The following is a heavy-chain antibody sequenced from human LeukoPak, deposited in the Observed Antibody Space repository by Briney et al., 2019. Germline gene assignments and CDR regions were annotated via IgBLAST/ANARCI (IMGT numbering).Heavy chain of an antibody. CDR1: DGSVNSGSYY. CDR2: IFYSGNT. Sequence: PSETLSLTCTVSDGSVNSGSYYWNWIRQPPGKGLEWIGCIFYSGNTNYNPSLKSRVTISLDTSKNQFSLKLSSVTAADTAVYYCARLAAPPRNYFDYWGQGTLVIVSS. V-gene: IGHV4-61*01. D-gene: IGHD1-14*01. CDR3: ARLAAPPRNYFDY. J-gene: IGHJ4*02.